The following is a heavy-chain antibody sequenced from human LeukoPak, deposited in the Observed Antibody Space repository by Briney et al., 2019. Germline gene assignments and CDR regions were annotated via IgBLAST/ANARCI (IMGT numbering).Heavy chain of an antibody. CDR3: ARDGSYYYDGRIFDY. CDR1: GGSISSYY. Sequence: KPSETLSLTCTVSGGSISSYYWSWIRQPPGKGLEWIGYIYTSGSTNYNPSLKSRVTMSVDTSKNQFSLKLSSVTAADTAVYYCARDGSYYYDGRIFDYWGQGTLVTVSS. V-gene: IGHV4-4*08. CDR2: IYTSGST. J-gene: IGHJ4*02. D-gene: IGHD3-22*01.